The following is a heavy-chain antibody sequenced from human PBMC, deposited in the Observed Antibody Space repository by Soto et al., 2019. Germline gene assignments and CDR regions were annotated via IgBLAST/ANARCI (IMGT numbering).Heavy chain of an antibody. J-gene: IGHJ4*02. CDR3: TRDFQD. V-gene: IGHV3-74*01. CDR1: GFTLSTYW. Sequence: EVQLVESGGGLVQPGGSLRLSCSASGFTLSTYWMHWVRQVPGKGLVWVSRINSDGSTTTYANSVKGRFTISRDNAKNTLYLQMNSLRAEDTAVYYCTRDFQDWGRGALVTVSS. CDR2: INSDGSTT.